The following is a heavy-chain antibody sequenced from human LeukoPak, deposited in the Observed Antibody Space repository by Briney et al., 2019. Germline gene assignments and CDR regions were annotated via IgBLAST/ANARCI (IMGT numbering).Heavy chain of an antibody. J-gene: IGHJ6*02. Sequence: GRSLRLSCAASGFTFSSYAMHWVRQAPGKGLEWVSVIYSGGSTYYADSVKGRFIISRDNSKNTLYLQMNSLRAEDTAVYYCVPRSRGMDVWGQGTTVIVSS. V-gene: IGHV3-53*01. CDR3: VPRSRGMDV. CDR2: IYSGGST. CDR1: GFTFSSYA. D-gene: IGHD3-10*01.